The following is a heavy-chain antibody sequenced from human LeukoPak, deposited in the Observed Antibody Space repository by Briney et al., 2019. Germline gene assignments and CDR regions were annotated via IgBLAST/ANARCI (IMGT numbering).Heavy chain of an antibody. CDR3: ARDLYYDFWSPLRFGY. J-gene: IGHJ4*02. D-gene: IGHD3-3*01. V-gene: IGHV1-18*01. CDR1: GYTFTNYG. Sequence: GASVKVSCKASGYTFTNYGISWVRQAPGQGLEWMGWISAYNGNTNYAQKLQGRVTMTTDTSTSTAYMELRSLRSDDTAVYYCARDLYYDFWSPLRFGYWGQGTLVTVSS. CDR2: ISAYNGNT.